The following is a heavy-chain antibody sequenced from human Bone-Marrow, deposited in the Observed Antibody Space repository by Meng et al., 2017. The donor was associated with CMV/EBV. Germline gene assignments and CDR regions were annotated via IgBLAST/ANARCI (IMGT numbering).Heavy chain of an antibody. J-gene: IGHJ4*02. CDR1: GGSISSYY. V-gene: IGHV4-59*01. CDR3: ARGGEGLTVDY. CDR2: IYYSGST. D-gene: IGHD3-16*01. Sequence: WGSLRLSCTVSGGSISSYYWSWIRQPPGKGLEWIGYIYYSGSTNYNPSLKSRVTISVDTSKNQFSLKLSSVTAADAAVYYCARGGEGLTVDYWGQGTLVTVSS.